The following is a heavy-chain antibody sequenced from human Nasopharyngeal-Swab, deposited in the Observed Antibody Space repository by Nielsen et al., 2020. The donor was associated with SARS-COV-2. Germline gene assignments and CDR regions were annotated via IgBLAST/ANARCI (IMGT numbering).Heavy chain of an antibody. V-gene: IGHV4-34*01. CDR3: ASVGSSSRYQLWFDP. CDR2: INHSGST. J-gene: IGHJ5*02. D-gene: IGHD6-13*01. Sequence: WIRQPPGKGLEWIGEINHSGSTNYNPSLKSRVTISVDTSKNQFSLKLSSVTAADTAVYYCASVGSSSRYQLWFDPWGQGTLVTVSS.